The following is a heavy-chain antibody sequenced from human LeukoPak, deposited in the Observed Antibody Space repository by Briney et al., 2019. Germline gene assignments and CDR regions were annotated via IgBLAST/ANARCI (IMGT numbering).Heavy chain of an antibody. CDR2: FSSGGSA. CDR1: GGSISSSSYY. Sequence: PSETLSLTCIVPGGSISSSSYYWAWIRQSPGKGLEWIGTFSSGGSAYYNPSLTSRVSISKDTSDNQFSLRLYSVTAADTAVYYCASMQTGTMYDVWGQGTQVTVSS. CDR3: ASMQTGTMYDV. J-gene: IGHJ4*02. D-gene: IGHD1-7*01. V-gene: IGHV4-39*07.